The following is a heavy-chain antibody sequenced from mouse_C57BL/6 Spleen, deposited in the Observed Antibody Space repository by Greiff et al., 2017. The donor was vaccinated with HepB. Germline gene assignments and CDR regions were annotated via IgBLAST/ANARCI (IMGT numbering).Heavy chain of an antibody. Sequence: EVKLLESGGGLVQPGGSLKLSCAASGIDFSRYWMSWVRRAPGKGLEWIGEINPDSSTINYAPSLKDKFIISRDNAKNTLYMQMSKVRSEDTALYYGARNGNYVGAMDYWGQGTSVTVSS. D-gene: IGHD2-1*01. CDR3: ARNGNYVGAMDY. CDR2: INPDSSTI. J-gene: IGHJ4*01. V-gene: IGHV4-1*01. CDR1: GIDFSRYW.